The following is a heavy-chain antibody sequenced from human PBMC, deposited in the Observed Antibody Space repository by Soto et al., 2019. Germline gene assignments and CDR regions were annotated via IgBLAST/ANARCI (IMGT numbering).Heavy chain of an antibody. V-gene: IGHV3-30*03. J-gene: IGHJ4*02. CDR3: AVSAQTIVVVTHLEY. CDR1: LFTFSSYG. D-gene: IGHD3-22*01. Sequence: PVWPLRHSCSSSLFTFSSYGMHLVLQTPFKWLEWVSVISYDVSNKYYADSVKGRFTISRDNSKNTLYLQMNSLRAEDTAVYYCAVSAQTIVVVTHLEYWGQGTLVTVSS. CDR2: ISYDVSNK.